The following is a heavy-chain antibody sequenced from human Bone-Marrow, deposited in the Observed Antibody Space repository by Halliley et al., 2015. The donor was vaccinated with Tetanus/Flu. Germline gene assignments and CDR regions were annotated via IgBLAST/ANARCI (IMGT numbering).Heavy chain of an antibody. CDR1: GFIFANYA. CDR3: AKDRGEGRIHFDH. J-gene: IGHJ4*02. D-gene: IGHD2-21*01. CDR2: ISGSSSTT. Sequence: SLRLSCTTSGFIFANYAMTWVRQAPGMGRGWVSSISGSSSTTYYGDSVEGRFTISRDNSRNTLYLQMNSLRAEDTAIYYCAKDRGEGRIHFDHWGPGTLVTVSS. V-gene: IGHV3-23*01.